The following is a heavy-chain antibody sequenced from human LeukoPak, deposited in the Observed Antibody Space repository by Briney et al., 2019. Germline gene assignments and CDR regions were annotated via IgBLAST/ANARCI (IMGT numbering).Heavy chain of an antibody. J-gene: IGHJ5*02. D-gene: IGHD3-22*01. CDR2: IYYSGST. Sequence: PSETLSLTCTVSGGSISSYYWSWIRQPPGKGLEWIGYIYYSGSTNYNPSLKSRVTISVDTSKNQFFLKLSSVTAADTAVYYCARWEGYYYDSSGSLSGGFDPWGQGTLVTVSS. CDR1: GGSISSYY. CDR3: ARWEGYYYDSSGSLSGGFDP. V-gene: IGHV4-59*01.